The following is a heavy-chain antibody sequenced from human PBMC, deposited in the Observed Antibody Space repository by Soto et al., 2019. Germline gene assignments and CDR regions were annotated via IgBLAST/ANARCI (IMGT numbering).Heavy chain of an antibody. CDR3: VRDRVGVDWHYFEL. CDR1: GFTFSRYW. D-gene: IGHD1-26*01. Sequence: VGSLRLSCAASGFTFSRYWMHWVRQAPGKGLVWVSHIYGDGSIINYADSVKGRFTISRDNAKNTLYQRMYSLRDEDTAMYYCVRDRVGVDWHYFELWGRGTPVTVSS. V-gene: IGHV3-74*01. J-gene: IGHJ4*02. CDR2: IYGDGSII.